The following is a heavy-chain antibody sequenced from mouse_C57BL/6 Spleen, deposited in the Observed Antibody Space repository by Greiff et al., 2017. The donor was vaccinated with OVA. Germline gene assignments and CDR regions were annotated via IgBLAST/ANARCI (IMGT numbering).Heavy chain of an antibody. V-gene: IGHV1-42*01. Sequence: VQLQQSGPELVKPGASVKISCKASGYSFTGYYMNWVKQSPEKILEWIGEINPSTGGTTYNQKFKAKATLTVDKSSSTAYMQLKSLTSEDSAVYYCAREDSNYVPDYWGQGTTLTVSS. CDR2: INPSTGGT. CDR3: AREDSNYVPDY. D-gene: IGHD2-5*01. J-gene: IGHJ2*01. CDR1: GYSFTGYY.